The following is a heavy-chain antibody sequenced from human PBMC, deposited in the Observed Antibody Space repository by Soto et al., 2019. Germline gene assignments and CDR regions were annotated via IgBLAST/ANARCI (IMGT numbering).Heavy chain of an antibody. D-gene: IGHD2-2*01. J-gene: IGHJ6*02. CDR3: ARGPRTDIVVVPAERNYYGMDV. V-gene: IGHV4-34*01. CDR2: INHSGST. CDR1: GGSFSGYY. Sequence: QVQLQQWGAGLLKPSETLSLTCAVYGGSFSGYYWSWIRQPPGKGLEWIGEINHSGSTNYNPSLKSRVTISVDTSKNQFSLKLSSETAADTAVYYCARGPRTDIVVVPAERNYYGMDVWGQGTTVTVPS.